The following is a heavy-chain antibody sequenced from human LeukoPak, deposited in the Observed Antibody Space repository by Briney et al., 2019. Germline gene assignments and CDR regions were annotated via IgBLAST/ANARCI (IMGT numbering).Heavy chain of an antibody. D-gene: IGHD6-6*01. J-gene: IGHJ4*02. Sequence: GGSLRLSCAASGFTFSSYSMNWVRQAPGKGLEWVSYISSSSSTIYYADSVKGRFTISRDNAKNSLYLQMNSLRAEDTAVYYCARDPGSRIAARAGDYWGQGTLVTVSS. CDR3: ARDPGSRIAARAGDY. CDR1: GFTFSSYS. V-gene: IGHV3-48*01. CDR2: ISSSSSTI.